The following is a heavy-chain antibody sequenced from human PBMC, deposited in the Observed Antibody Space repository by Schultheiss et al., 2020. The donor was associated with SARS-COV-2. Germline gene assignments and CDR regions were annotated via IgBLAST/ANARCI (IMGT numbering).Heavy chain of an antibody. CDR3: TCYYDSSGGDY. J-gene: IGHJ4*02. CDR2: ISSSGSTI. CDR1: GFTFSDYY. V-gene: IGHV3-11*01. Sequence: GGSLRLSCAASGFTFSDYYMSWIRQAPGKGLEWVSYISSSGSTIYYADSVKGRFTISRDNSKNTLYLQMNSLKTEDTAVYYCTCYYDSSGGDYWGQGTLVTVSS. D-gene: IGHD3-22*01.